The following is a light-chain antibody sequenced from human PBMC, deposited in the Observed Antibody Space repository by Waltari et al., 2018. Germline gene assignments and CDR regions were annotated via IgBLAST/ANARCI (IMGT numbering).Light chain of an antibody. CDR2: YVT. Sequence: QSALTQPASVSGSPGQSITIPCTGTSSHIGDSHLVSWFQPPPGKVPELVMYYVTKRPSGISDRFSGSKSGNTASLTISALQADDEADYYCCSYSTSGSWMFGGGTKVTVL. CDR1: SSHIGDSHL. V-gene: IGLV2-23*02. J-gene: IGLJ3*02. CDR3: CSYSTSGSWM.